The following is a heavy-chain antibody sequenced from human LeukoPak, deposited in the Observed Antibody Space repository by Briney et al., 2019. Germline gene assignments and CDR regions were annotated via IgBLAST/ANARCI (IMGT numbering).Heavy chain of an antibody. CDR3: AKTGGAYCGGDCYSS. V-gene: IGHV3-30*18. D-gene: IGHD2-21*02. Sequence: PGGSLRLSCAASGFTFSSYGMHWVRQAPGKGLEWVAVISYDGSNEYYADSVKGRFTISRDNSKNTLYLQMNSLRAEDTAVYYCAKTGGAYCGGDCYSSWGQGTLVTVSS. CDR2: ISYDGSNE. J-gene: IGHJ4*02. CDR1: GFTFSSYG.